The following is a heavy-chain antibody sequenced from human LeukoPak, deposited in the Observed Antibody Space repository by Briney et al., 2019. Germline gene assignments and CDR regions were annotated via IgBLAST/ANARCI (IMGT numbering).Heavy chain of an antibody. CDR1: AFTFSSYA. CDR2: ISGSGGST. CDR3: AKGPSGDFWSAYYFSGTYFDY. J-gene: IGHJ4*02. D-gene: IGHD3-3*01. V-gene: IGHV3-23*01. Sequence: PGGSLRLSCAASAFTFSSYAMSWVRQAPGKGLEWVSAISGSGGSTYYADSVKGRFTISRDNSKNTLYLQMNSLRAEDTAVYYCAKGPSGDFWSAYYFSGTYFDYWGQGTLVTVSS.